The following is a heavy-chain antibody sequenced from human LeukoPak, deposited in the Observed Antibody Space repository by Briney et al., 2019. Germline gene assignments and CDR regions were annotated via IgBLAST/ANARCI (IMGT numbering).Heavy chain of an antibody. CDR2: IKQDGSEK. V-gene: IGHV3-7*01. CDR1: GFTFSSYW. CDR3: ARGVGYYDSSGLFDY. J-gene: IGHJ4*02. D-gene: IGHD3-22*01. Sequence: GGSLRLSCAASGFTFSSYWMSWVRQAPGNGLDGVANIKQDGSEKYYVDSVKGRFTISRDNAKNSLYLQMTSLRAEDTAVYYCARGVGYYDSSGLFDYWGQGTLVTVSS.